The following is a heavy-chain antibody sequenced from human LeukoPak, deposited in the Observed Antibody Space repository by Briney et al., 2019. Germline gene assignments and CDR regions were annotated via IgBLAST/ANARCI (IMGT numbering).Heavy chain of an antibody. J-gene: IGHJ4*02. V-gene: IGHV3-15*01. CDR3: AKDGFVPPPHTRRSGRPYYYDD. D-gene: IGHD3-10*01. CDR2: IKSNSDGGAT. CDR1: GLSFNNAW. Sequence: GGSLRLSCAGSGLSFNNAWMNWVRQAPGKGVEGVGRIKSNSDGGATDSAAPVAGRFTFSRDDSENKLYLQMNSLKTEDTAVYSCAKDGFVPPPHTRRSGRPYYYDDWGQGTLVTVSS.